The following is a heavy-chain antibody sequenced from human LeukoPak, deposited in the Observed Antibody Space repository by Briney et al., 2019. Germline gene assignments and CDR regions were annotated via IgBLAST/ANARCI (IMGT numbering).Heavy chain of an antibody. CDR2: IYYSGST. Sequence: PSETLSLTCTVSGGSISSSSYYWGWIRQPPGKGLEWIGSIYYSGSTYYNPSLKSRVTISVDTSKNQFSLKLSSVTAADTAVYYCAREGLLYSGSTRMLDWFDPWGQGTLVTVSS. CDR3: AREGLLYSGSTRMLDWFDP. CDR1: GGSISSSSYY. V-gene: IGHV4-39*02. D-gene: IGHD2-2*02. J-gene: IGHJ5*02.